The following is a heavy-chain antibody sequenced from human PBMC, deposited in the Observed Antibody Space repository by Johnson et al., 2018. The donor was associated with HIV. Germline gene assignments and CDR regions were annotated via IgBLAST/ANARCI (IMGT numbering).Heavy chain of an antibody. J-gene: IGHJ3*02. CDR3: ARVRGGRENAFDI. CDR1: GFTFSTYA. D-gene: IGHD1-26*01. V-gene: IGHV3-30-3*01. CDR2: ISYDGSNK. Sequence: QVHLVESGGGVARPGGSLRLSCVASGFTFSTYAMSWVRQAPGKGLEWVAVISYDGSNKYYADSVKGRFTISRDNSKNTMSLQMNSPRVEDTAVYYCARVRGGRENAFDIWGQGTMVTVSS.